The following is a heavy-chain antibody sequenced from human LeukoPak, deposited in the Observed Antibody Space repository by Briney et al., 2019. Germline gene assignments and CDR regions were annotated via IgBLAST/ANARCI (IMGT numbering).Heavy chain of an antibody. D-gene: IGHD3-10*01. Sequence: GGSLRLSCGASRLTINSYAMSWVRQAPGKGLEWVSTIIGTAGNTYYAGSVKGRFTISRDDSKNTVYLQMNSLRAEDTALYSCAKYSSGTYYRGLDQWGQGTLVTVSS. V-gene: IGHV3-23*01. J-gene: IGHJ4*02. CDR2: IIGTAGNT. CDR1: RLTINSYA. CDR3: AKYSSGTYYRGLDQ.